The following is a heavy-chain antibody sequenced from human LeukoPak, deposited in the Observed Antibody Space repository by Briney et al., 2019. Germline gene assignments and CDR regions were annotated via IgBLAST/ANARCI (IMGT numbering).Heavy chain of an antibody. CDR3: ARDRSTETPPRPDAFDI. CDR1: GGTISSYY. J-gene: IGHJ3*02. CDR2: IYYSGST. Sequence: SETLSLTCIVSGGTISSYYWSWIRQPPGKGLEWIGYIYYSGSTNYNPSLKSRVTISVDTSNNEFSLRLTSVTAADTAVYYCARDRSTETPPRPDAFDIWGQGTMVTVSS. V-gene: IGHV4-59*12. D-gene: IGHD4-17*01.